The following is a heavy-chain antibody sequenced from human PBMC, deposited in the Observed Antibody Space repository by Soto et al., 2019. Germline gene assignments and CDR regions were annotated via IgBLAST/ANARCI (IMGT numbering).Heavy chain of an antibody. CDR3: ARDRGVAPPVAGNTHYYYYMDV. CDR2: ISAFNGNT. CDR1: GYSFTNYG. V-gene: IGHV1-18*01. Sequence: QDQLVQSGAEVTKPGASVTVSCKASGYSFTNYGVTWVRQAPGQGHVWMGWISAFNGNTHYAQNLRGRVTMTTDASTSTAYMELGSLRSDDTAVYYCARDRGVAPPVAGNTHYYYYMDVWGKGTTVTVSS. D-gene: IGHD6-19*01. J-gene: IGHJ6*03.